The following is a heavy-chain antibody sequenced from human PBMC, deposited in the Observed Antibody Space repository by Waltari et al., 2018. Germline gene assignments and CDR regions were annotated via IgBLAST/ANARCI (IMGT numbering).Heavy chain of an antibody. J-gene: IGHJ6*02. CDR1: GFTFDDYT. D-gene: IGHD2-15*01. CDR3: AKDEGHCSVGSCSGIGMDV. V-gene: IGHV3-43*01. CDR2: ISWDGGST. Sequence: EVQLVESGGVVVQPGGSLRLSCAASGFTFDDYTMHWVRQAPGKGLEWVSLISWDGGSTYYADSGKGRFTIARDNSKNSLYLQMNSLRTEDTALYYCAKDEGHCSVGSCSGIGMDVWGQGTTVTVSS.